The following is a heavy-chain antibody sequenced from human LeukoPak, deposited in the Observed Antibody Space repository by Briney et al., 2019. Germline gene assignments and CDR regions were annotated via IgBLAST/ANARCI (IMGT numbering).Heavy chain of an antibody. CDR3: ARYVVVTAYFDY. V-gene: IGHV4-59*01. CDR2: IYYSGST. Sequence: GSLRLSCAASGFTFSSYWMNWARQAPGKGLEWIGYIYYSGSTNYNPSLKSRVTISVDTSKNQFSLKLSSVTAADTAVYYCARYVVVTAYFDYWGQGTLVTVSS. D-gene: IGHD2-21*02. CDR1: GFTFSSYW. J-gene: IGHJ4*02.